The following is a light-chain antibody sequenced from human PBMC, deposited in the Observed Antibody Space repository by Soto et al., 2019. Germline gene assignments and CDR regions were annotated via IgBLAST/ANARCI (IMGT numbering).Light chain of an antibody. Sequence: QSALTQPASVSGSPGQSITISCTGTSSDVGSYKFVSWYQQHPGKAPKLMIYEGSKRPSGVSNRFSGSKSGNTASLTISGLQAADEADYYCCSYAGSSTWVFGTGTKLTVL. V-gene: IGLV2-23*01. CDR1: SSDVGSYKF. CDR2: EGS. J-gene: IGLJ1*01. CDR3: CSYAGSSTWV.